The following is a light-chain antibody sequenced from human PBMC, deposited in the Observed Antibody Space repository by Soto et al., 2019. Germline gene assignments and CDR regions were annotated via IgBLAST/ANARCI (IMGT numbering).Light chain of an antibody. CDR3: ATSDDGLNGTL. Sequence: QSVLTQAPSASGTPGQRVTLSCSGSSSNSGAYTVHWYQQSPGAAPKLLIYSTDHRPSGVPDRFSGSESGTSASLAISGLRSEDAAHYFCATSDDGLNGTLFGGGTKLAVL. CDR2: STD. J-gene: IGLJ2*01. V-gene: IGLV1-44*01. CDR1: SSNSGAYT.